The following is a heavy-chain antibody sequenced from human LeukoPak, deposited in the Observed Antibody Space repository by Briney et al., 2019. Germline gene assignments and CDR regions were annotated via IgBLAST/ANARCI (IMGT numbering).Heavy chain of an antibody. V-gene: IGHV1-69*13. D-gene: IGHD5-12*01. CDR3: ARGRVDIVATILGY. CDR1: GGTFSSYA. J-gene: IGHJ4*02. CDR2: IIPIFGTA. Sequence: GASVKVSCKASGGTFSSYAISWVRQAPGQGLEWMGGIIPIFGTANYAQKFQGRVTITADESTSTAYMELSSLRSEDTPVYYCARGRVDIVATILGYWGQGTLVTVSS.